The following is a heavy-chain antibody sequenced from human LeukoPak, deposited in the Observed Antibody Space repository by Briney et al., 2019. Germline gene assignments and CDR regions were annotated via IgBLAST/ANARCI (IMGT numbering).Heavy chain of an antibody. CDR1: GVTFSSYD. V-gene: IGHV3-13*05. Sequence: GGSLRLSCAASGVTFSSYDMHWVRQGTGKGLQWASSIGAAGDPYYRGSVKGRFTISREKAKNSLYLQMNSLRVGDTAVYYCARVRQWGSYWYFDLWGRGTLVTVSS. CDR3: ARVRQWGSYWYFDL. D-gene: IGHD1-26*01. J-gene: IGHJ2*01. CDR2: IGAAGDP.